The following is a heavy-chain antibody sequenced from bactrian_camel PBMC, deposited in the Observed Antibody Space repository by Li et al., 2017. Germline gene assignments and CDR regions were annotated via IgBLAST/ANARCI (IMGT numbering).Heavy chain of an antibody. CDR3: ATDVGDVVYDSRARKSFGY. V-gene: IGHV3S40*01. J-gene: IGHJ6*01. Sequence: DVQLVESGGGLVQPGGSLRLSCAASGSTFSIYDMSWVRQAPGKGLEWVSAINSGGGSTYYADSVKGRFTISRDNAKNSVFLQMDSLKLEDTALYYCATDVGDVVYDSRARKSFGYWGQGTQVTVS. D-gene: IGHD6*01. CDR1: GSTFSIYD. CDR2: INSGGGST.